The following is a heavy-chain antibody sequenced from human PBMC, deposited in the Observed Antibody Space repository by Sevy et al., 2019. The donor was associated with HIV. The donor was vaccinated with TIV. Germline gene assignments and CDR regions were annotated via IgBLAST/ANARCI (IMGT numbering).Heavy chain of an antibody. J-gene: IGHJ6*03. V-gene: IGHV1-8*01. CDR1: GYTFTSYD. Sequence: ASVKVSCKASGYTFTSYDINWVRQATGQGLEWMGWVNPYSGNTGYAQKFQGRISMTRDTSISIAYMERSSLRSEDTAVYYCGRIGRDYNYYMDVWGKGTTVTVSS. CDR3: GRIGRDYNYYMDV. CDR2: VNPYSGNT.